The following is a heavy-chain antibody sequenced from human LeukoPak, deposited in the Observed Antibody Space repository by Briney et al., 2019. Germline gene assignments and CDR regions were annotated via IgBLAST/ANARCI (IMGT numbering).Heavy chain of an antibody. J-gene: IGHJ4*02. V-gene: IGHV3-53*01. D-gene: IGHD3-10*01. CDR3: ARVRLWFGELPYYFDY. CDR1: GFTFSNAW. Sequence: GGSLRLSCAASGFTFSNAWMSWVRQAPGKGLEWVSFIYSGGSTYYADSVKGRFTISRDNSKNTLYLQMNSLRAEDTAVYYCARVRLWFGELPYYFDYWGQGTLVTVSS. CDR2: IYSGGST.